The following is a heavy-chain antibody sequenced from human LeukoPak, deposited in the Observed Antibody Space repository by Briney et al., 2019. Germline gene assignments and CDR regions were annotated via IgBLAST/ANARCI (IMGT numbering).Heavy chain of an antibody. CDR3: ARVSPTYDILTGYLFGLDY. CDR1: GFTFSSYS. CDR2: ISSSSSTI. Sequence: GGSLRLSCAASGFTFSSYSMNWVRQAPGKGLEWVSYISSSSSTIYYADSVKGRFTISRDNAKNSLYLQMNSLRAEDTAEYYCARVSPTYDILTGYLFGLDYWGQGTLVTVSS. J-gene: IGHJ4*02. D-gene: IGHD3-9*01. V-gene: IGHV3-48*01.